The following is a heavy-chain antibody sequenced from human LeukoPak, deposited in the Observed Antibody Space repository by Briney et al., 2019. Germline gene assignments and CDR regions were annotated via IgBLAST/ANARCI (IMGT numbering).Heavy chain of an antibody. D-gene: IGHD3-22*01. V-gene: IGHV4-39*01. CDR2: IYYSGST. CDR3: ASSPLYYDSSGYYYFFDY. J-gene: IGHJ4*02. CDR1: GGSISSSSYY. Sequence: SETLSLTCTVSGGSISSSSYYWGWIRQPPGKGLEWIGSIYYSGSTYYNPSLKSRVTISVDTSKNQFSLKLSSVTAADTAVYYCASSPLYYDSSGYYYFFDYWGQGTLVTVSS.